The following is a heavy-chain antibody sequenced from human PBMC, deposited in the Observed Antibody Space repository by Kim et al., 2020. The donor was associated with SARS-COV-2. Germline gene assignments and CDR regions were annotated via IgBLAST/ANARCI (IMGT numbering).Heavy chain of an antibody. V-gene: IGHV3-49*03. CDR1: GFTFGDYA. D-gene: IGHD3-10*01. J-gene: IGHJ5*02. CDR3: TRDARRLSITMVRGVIFRFDP. Sequence: GGSLRLSCTASGFTFGDYAMSWFRQAPGKGLEWVGFIRSKAYGGTTEYAASVKGRFTISRDDSKSIAYLQMNSLKTEDTAVYYCTRDARRLSITMVRGVIFRFDPWGQGTLVTVSS. CDR2: IRSKAYGGTT.